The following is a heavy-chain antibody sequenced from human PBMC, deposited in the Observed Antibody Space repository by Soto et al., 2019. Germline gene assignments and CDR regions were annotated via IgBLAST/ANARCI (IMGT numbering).Heavy chain of an antibody. CDR2: IYHSGST. J-gene: IGHJ5*02. V-gene: IGHV4-4*02. CDR1: GGSISSSNW. CDR3: AKRYFDWLYNWFDP. Sequence: SETLSLTCAVSGGSISSSNWWSWVRQPPGKGLEWIGEIYHSGSTNYNPSLKSRVTISVDKSKNQFSLKLSSVTAADTAVYYCAKRYFDWLYNWFDPWGQGTLVTVSS. D-gene: IGHD3-9*01.